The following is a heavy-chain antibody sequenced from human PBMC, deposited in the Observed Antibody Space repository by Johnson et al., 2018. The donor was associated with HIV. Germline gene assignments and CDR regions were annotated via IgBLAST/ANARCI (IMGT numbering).Heavy chain of an antibody. J-gene: IGHJ3*02. Sequence: QVQLVESGGGVVQPGGSLRLSCAASGFTFSNYGMHWVRQAPGKGLEWVAFIRYDGSIKYYADSVKGRFTISRDNSKNTLYLQMNSLRAEDTAVYYCAKGHSSGYPKDAFEIWGQGTMVTVSS. D-gene: IGHD3-22*01. CDR1: GFTFSNYG. CDR3: AKGHSSGYPKDAFEI. V-gene: IGHV3-30*02. CDR2: IRYDGSIK.